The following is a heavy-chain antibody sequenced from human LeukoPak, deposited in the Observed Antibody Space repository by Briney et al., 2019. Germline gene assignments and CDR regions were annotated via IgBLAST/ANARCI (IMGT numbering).Heavy chain of an antibody. J-gene: IGHJ6*04. CDR2: ISGSGGRT. CDR1: GFTFSSYA. CDR3: AELGITMIGGV. V-gene: IGHV3-23*01. D-gene: IGHD3-10*02. Sequence: GRSLRLSCAASGFTFSSYAMSWVRQAPGKGLEWVSVISGSGGRTYYADSVKGRFTISRDNSKNTLYLQMNSLRAEDTAVYYCAELGITMIGGVWGKGTTVTISS.